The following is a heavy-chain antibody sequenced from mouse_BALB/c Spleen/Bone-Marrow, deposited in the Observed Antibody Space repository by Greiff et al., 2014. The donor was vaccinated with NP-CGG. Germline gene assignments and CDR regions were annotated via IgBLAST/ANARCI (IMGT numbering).Heavy chain of an antibody. CDR1: GYAFTNYL. D-gene: IGHD3-3*01. CDR2: INPGSGGT. CDR3: ARRDGSYFDY. Sequence: VQLQQSGAELVRPGTSVKVSCKASGYAFTNYLIEWIGMINPGSGGTNYNEKFKGKATLTADKSSSTAYMQLSSLTSDDSAVYFCARRDGSYFDYWGQGTTLTVSS. V-gene: IGHV1-54*01. J-gene: IGHJ2*01.